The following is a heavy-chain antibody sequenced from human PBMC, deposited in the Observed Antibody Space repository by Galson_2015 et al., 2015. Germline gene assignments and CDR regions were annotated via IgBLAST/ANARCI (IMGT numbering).Heavy chain of an antibody. V-gene: IGHV3-23*01. J-gene: IGHJ1*01. D-gene: IGHD2-2*01. CDR3: AKDEGYCSTTRCSYEYFQH. CDR1: GFTFRNNA. CDR2: ISNSGIRT. Sequence: SLRLSCAASGFTFRNNAMNWVRQAPGKGLEWVSAISNSGIRTYYAESVKGRSTISRDNSRNTLYLQMNSLRADDTAIYYCAKDEGYCSTTRCSYEYFQHWGQGTLVTVSS.